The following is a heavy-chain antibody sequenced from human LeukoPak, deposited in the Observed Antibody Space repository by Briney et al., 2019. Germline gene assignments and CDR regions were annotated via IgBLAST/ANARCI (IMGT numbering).Heavy chain of an antibody. CDR1: GYTFTSYG. J-gene: IGHJ6*03. Sequence: ASVKVSCKASGYTFTSYGISWVRQAPGQGLEWMGWISAYNGNTNYAQKLQGRVTMTTVTSTSTAYMELRSLRSDDTAVYYCAGLYCSSTSCYRGKGYYYMDVWGKGTTVTVSS. CDR2: ISAYNGNT. CDR3: AGLYCSSTSCYRGKGYYYMDV. D-gene: IGHD2-2*02. V-gene: IGHV1-18*01.